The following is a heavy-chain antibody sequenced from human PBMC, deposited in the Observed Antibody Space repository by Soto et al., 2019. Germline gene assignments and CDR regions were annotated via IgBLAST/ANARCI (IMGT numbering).Heavy chain of an antibody. V-gene: IGHV3-30*04. D-gene: IGHD2-15*01. CDR1: GFTFSSYS. CDR2: ISFAGNNK. CDR3: ARDRQKALVVVAATGGFDY. J-gene: IGHJ4*02. Sequence: GGSLRLSCVVSGFTFSSYSMHWVRQDPDMGLEWVAFISFAGNNKYYADSVKGRFTISRDNSNNMVYLEMNSLRPDDTAVYYCARDRQKALVVVAATGGFDYWGQGTPVTVLL.